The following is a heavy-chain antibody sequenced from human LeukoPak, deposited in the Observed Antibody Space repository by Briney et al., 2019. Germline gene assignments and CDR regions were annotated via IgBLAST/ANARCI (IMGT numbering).Heavy chain of an antibody. J-gene: IGHJ5*02. CDR1: GGSCSGYY. D-gene: IGHD3-9*01. CDR3: ARGSVLRYFAWSPRDWFDP. V-gene: IGHV4-34*01. CDR2: INHSGST. Sequence: SETLSLTCAVYGGSCSGYYWSCIRQPPGKGLEWIGEINHSGSTNYNPSLKSRVTISVDTSKNQFSLKLSSVTAADTAVYYCARGSVLRYFAWSPRDWFDPWGQGTLVTVSS.